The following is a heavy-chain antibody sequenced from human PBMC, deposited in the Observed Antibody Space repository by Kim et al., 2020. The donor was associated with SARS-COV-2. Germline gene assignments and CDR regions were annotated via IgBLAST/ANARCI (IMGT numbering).Heavy chain of an antibody. V-gene: IGHV4-59*11. D-gene: IGHD3-10*01. J-gene: IGHJ4*02. Sequence: SETLSLTCTVSGGSINGHYWTWIRQPPGMGLEWIGYIHSDGRTVYNPSLSSRLAMSVDTSENRVSLRVTSVTAADTAVYFCARLPDITGWPFVSWGQGTQFTVSS. CDR1: GGSINGHY. CDR3: ARLPDITGWPFVS. CDR2: IHSDGRT.